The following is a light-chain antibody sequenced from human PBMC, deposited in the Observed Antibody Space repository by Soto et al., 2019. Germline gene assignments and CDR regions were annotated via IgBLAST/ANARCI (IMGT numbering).Light chain of an antibody. CDR2: GSS. CDR1: RSVSNNF. J-gene: IGKJ2*01. V-gene: IGKV3-20*01. CDR3: QQYGSSLPHN. Sequence: DTVLTQSPGTLSLSPGERATLACRASRSVSNNFLAWYQQKPGQAPRLLIYGSSSRATGIPDRFSGSGSGTDFTLTISRLEPEDFAVYFCQQYGSSLPHNFGHGTKVEIK.